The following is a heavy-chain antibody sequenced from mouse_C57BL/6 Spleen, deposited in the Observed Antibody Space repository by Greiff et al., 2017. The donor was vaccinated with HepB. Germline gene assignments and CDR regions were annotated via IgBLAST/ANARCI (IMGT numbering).Heavy chain of an antibody. CDR1: GFTFSDYY. V-gene: IGHV5-12*01. Sequence: EVKLVESGGGLVQPGGSLKLSCAASGFTFSDYYMYWVRQTPEKRLEWVAYISNGGGSTYYPDTVKGRFTISRDNAKNTLYLQMSRLKSEDTAMYYCARLGGSAWFAYWGQGTLVTVSA. CDR3: ARLGGSAWFAY. CDR2: ISNGGGST. J-gene: IGHJ3*01.